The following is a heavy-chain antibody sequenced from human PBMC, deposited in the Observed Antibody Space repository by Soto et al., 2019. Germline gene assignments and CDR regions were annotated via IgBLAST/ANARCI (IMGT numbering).Heavy chain of an antibody. V-gene: IGHV4-34*01. CDR1: GGSFSGYY. D-gene: IGHD1-26*01. CDR3: ARDSTTPTPFDP. J-gene: IGHJ5*02. Sequence: SETLSLTCAVYGGSFSGYYWSWIRQPPGKGLEWIGEINHSGSTNYNPSLKSRVTISVDTSKNQFSLKLSSVTAADTAVYYCARDSTTPTPFDPWGQGTLVTVSS. CDR2: INHSGST.